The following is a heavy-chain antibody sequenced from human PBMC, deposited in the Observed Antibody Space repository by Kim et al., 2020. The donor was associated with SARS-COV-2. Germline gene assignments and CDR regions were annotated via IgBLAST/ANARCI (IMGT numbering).Heavy chain of an antibody. V-gene: IGHV6-1*01. Sequence: SQTLSLTCDISGDSVSGNSVAWNWIRQSPSRGLEWLGRTYYRSKWYNDYAVSVKSRITINPDTSKNQFSLQLNSVTPEDTAVYYCARVRAAPTVIAFDIWGQGTMVTVSS. D-gene: IGHD2-2*01. CDR1: GDSVSGNSVA. J-gene: IGHJ3*02. CDR3: ARVRAAPTVIAFDI. CDR2: TYYRSKWYN.